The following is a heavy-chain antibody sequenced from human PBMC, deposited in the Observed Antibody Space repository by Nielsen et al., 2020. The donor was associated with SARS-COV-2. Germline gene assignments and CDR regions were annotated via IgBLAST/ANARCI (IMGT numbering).Heavy chain of an antibody. D-gene: IGHD4-11*01. CDR3: ARHRGNYVSV. V-gene: IGHV4-34*01. CDR2: INVLGST. CDR1: GGSFSGYY. J-gene: IGHJ4*02. Sequence: SETLSLTCAVYGGSFSGYYWNWIRQSPGKGLEWIGEINVLGSTNYNPSLKSRVTISVDTSKNQFSLKLSSVTAADTAVYYCARHRGNYVSVWGQGTLVTVSS.